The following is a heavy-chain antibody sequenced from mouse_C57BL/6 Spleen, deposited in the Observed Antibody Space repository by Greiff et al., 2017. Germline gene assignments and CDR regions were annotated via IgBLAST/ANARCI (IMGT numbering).Heavy chain of an antibody. Sequence: EVQLQQSGTVLARPGASVKMSCKTSGYTFTSYWMHWVKQRPGQGLEWIGAIYPGNSDTSYNQKFKGKAKLTAVTSASTAYMELSSLTNEDSAVYYCTGSNYVEYAMDYWGQGTSVTVSS. V-gene: IGHV1-5*01. D-gene: IGHD2-5*01. CDR3: TGSNYVEYAMDY. CDR1: GYTFTSYW. CDR2: IYPGNSDT. J-gene: IGHJ4*01.